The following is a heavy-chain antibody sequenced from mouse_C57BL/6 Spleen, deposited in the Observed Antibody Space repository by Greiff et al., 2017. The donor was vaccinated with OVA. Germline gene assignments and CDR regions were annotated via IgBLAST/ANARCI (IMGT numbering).Heavy chain of an antibody. CDR2: INPNNGGT. Sequence: EVQLQQSGPELVKPGASVKISCKASGYTFTDYYMNWVKQSHGKSLEWIGDINPNNGGTSYNQKFKGKATLTVDKSSSTAYMELRSLTSEDSAVYYCAVYYYGSSYFDYWGQGTTLTVSS. CDR3: AVYYYGSSYFDY. J-gene: IGHJ2*01. D-gene: IGHD1-1*01. CDR1: GYTFTDYY. V-gene: IGHV1-26*01.